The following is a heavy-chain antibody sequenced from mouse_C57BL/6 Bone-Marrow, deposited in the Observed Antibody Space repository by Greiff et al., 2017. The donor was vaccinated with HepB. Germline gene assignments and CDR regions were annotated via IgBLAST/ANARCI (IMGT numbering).Heavy chain of an antibody. Sequence: EVMLVESGGDLVKPGGSLKLSCAASGFTFTSYGMYWVRQTPDKRLEWVATISSGSSYTYYPDSVKGRFTISRDNAKNTLYLEMSSLKSEDTAMYYCARHAFDYWGQGTTLTVSS. CDR2: ISSGSSYT. J-gene: IGHJ2*01. CDR1: GFTFTSYG. V-gene: IGHV5-6*01. CDR3: ARHAFDY.